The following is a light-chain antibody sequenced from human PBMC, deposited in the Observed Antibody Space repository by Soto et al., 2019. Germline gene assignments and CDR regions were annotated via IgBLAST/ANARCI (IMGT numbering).Light chain of an antibody. CDR2: DAS. CDR1: QDIKKY. V-gene: IGKV1-33*01. J-gene: IGKJ4*01. CDR3: HQYDNLPLT. Sequence: DIQMTQSPSSLSASVGDRVTITCQASQDIKKYLNWYQQISGKVPKLLMYDASNFQIGVPRRFSASGSGTDFTLTISSLQPEDFAPYYCHQYDNLPLTFGGGTKVELK.